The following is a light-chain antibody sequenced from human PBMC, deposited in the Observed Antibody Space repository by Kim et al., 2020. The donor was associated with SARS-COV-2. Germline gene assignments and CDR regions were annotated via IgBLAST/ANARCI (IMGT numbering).Light chain of an antibody. J-gene: IGLJ1*01. Sequence: SVTISCTGTSSDIGGYNYVSWYQQHPVEGPKLIIYEVNKRPSGVPDRFSGAKSGNTASLTVSGLQSEDEADYYCSSSYTGSNYFYVFGTGTKVTVL. CDR2: EVN. V-gene: IGLV2-8*01. CDR3: SSYTGSNYFYV. CDR1: SSDIGGYNY.